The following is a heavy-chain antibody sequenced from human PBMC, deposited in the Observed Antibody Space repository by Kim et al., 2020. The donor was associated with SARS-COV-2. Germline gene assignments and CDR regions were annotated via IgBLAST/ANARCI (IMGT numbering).Heavy chain of an antibody. J-gene: IGHJ5*02. Sequence: GGSLRLSCAASGFTFDDYAMHWVRQAPGKGLEWVSGISWNSGSIGYADSVKGRFTISRDNAKNSLYLQMNSPRAEDTALYYCAKDIERGFDIVVVPAAMSAWGQGTLVTVSS. CDR3: AKDIERGFDIVVVPAAMSA. D-gene: IGHD2-2*01. CDR1: GFTFDDYA. V-gene: IGHV3-9*01. CDR2: ISWNSGSI.